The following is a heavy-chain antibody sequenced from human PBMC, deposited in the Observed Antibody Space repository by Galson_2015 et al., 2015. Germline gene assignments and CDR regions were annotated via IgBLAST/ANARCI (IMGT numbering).Heavy chain of an antibody. CDR3: AKDWIQIIAVAGTPVFDP. V-gene: IGHV3-30*18. J-gene: IGHJ5*02. CDR2: ISYDGNMQ. D-gene: IGHD6-19*01. Sequence: SLRLSCAASGFTFSSYGMHWVRQAPGKGLEWVAVISYDGNMQYYADSVKGRFTISRDNSKNTLYLQMNSLRAEDTAVYYCAKDWIQIIAVAGTPVFDPWGQGTLVTVSS. CDR1: GFTFSSYG.